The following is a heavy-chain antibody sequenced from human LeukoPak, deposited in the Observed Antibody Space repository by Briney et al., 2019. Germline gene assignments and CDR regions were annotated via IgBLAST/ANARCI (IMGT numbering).Heavy chain of an antibody. D-gene: IGHD1-26*01. CDR2: IHDSGST. Sequence: KPSETLSLTCTVPGGSLRSYYWSWLRQPPGKGLEWMAHIHDSGSTYYNPSLKSRLTMSVDTSKNRFSLRLSSVTAADTAVYYCARHLNGGTYPLDHWGQGTLVTVSS. CDR1: GGSLRSYY. CDR3: ARHLNGGTYPLDH. V-gene: IGHV4-59*08. J-gene: IGHJ4*02.